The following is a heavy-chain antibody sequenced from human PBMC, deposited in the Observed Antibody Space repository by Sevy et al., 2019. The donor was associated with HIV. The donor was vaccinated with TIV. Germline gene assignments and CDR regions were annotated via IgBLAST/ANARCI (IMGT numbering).Heavy chain of an antibody. V-gene: IGHV5-51*01. D-gene: IGHD1-26*01. CDR2: IYPGDSDT. CDR3: ASPAYSGSYGTCYYGMDV. J-gene: IGHJ6*02. CDR1: GYSFTSYW. Sequence: GESLKISCKGSGYSFTSYWIGWVRQMPGKGLEWMGIIYPGDSDTRYSPSFQGQVTISADKSISTAYLQWSSLKASDTAMYYCASPAYSGSYGTCYYGMDVWGQGTTVTVSS.